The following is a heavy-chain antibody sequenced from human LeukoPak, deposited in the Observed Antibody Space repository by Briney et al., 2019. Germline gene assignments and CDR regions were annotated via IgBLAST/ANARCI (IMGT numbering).Heavy chain of an antibody. CDR1: GGSISSGDYY. CDR3: ARETVDYSNHGGYYYFDY. V-gene: IGHV4-30-4*01. Sequence: SETLSLTCTVSGGSISSGDYYWSWIRQPPGKGLGWIGYIYYSGSTYYNPSLKSRVTISVDTSKNQFSLKLSSVTAADTAVYYCARETVDYSNHGGYYYFDYWGQGTLVTVSS. D-gene: IGHD4-11*01. J-gene: IGHJ4*02. CDR2: IYYSGST.